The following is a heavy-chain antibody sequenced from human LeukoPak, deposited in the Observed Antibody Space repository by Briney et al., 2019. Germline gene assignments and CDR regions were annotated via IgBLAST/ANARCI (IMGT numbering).Heavy chain of an antibody. V-gene: IGHV4-39*01. J-gene: IGHJ5*02. CDR3: ATLRSSGWPHVKPS. D-gene: IGHD6-25*01. CDR1: GGPIRNDNHY. CDR2: IYDNENT. Sequence: PSETLSLTCTVSGGPIRNDNHYWRWIRQPPARGLEWVASIYDNENTYYSSSLKSRLTISVDTSENQFSLKLNSVTAADTAVYYCATLRSSGWPHVKPSWGKGTLVTVSS.